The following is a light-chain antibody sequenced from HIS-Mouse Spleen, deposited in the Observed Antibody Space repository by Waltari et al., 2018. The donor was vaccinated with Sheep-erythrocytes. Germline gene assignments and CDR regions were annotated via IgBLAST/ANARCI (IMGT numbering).Light chain of an antibody. V-gene: IGKV1-17*01. CDR3: LQHNSYPHT. CDR2: AAS. Sequence: DIQMTQSPSSLSASVGDRVTITCRSSQGIRNELGWYQQKPGKSPKRLIYAASSLQSGVPSRCSGSGSGTEFTLTISSLQPEDFATYYCLQHNSYPHTFGQGTKLEIK. CDR1: QGIRNE. J-gene: IGKJ2*01.